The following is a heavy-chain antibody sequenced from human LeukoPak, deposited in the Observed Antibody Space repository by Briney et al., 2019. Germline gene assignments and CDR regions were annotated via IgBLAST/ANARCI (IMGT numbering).Heavy chain of an antibody. CDR2: INPSGGST. Sequence: ASVKVSCKASGYTFTSYYMHWVRQAPGQGLEWMGIINPSGGSTSYAQKFQGRVTMTRDTSTSTVYMELSSLRSEDTAVYYCASLPGGGGTGYWGQGTLVTVSS. CDR3: ASLPGGGGTGY. CDR1: GYTFTSYY. V-gene: IGHV1-46*01. D-gene: IGHD3-16*01. J-gene: IGHJ4*02.